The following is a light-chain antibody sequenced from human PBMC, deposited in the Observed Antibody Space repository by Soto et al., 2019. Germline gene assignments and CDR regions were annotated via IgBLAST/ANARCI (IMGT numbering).Light chain of an antibody. Sequence: DIQMTQSPSTLSASVGDRVTITCRASQSISTWLAWYQQKPGIAPKLLIYQASSLGIGVPSRFSGSGSGTEFTLTISSLQPDDFATYYCQQYNSYRTFGQGTKVDIK. V-gene: IGKV1-5*03. CDR3: QQYNSYRT. CDR2: QAS. CDR1: QSISTW. J-gene: IGKJ1*01.